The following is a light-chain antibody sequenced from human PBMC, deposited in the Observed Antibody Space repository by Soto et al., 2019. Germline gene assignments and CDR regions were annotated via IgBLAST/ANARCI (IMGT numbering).Light chain of an antibody. J-gene: IGLJ3*02. V-gene: IGLV2-8*01. Sequence: QSALTQPPSASGSPGQSVTISCTGTSSDVGAYKYVSWYQQYPGKAPKLMIYEVTKRPSGVPDRFSGSKSGNAASLTVSGLQAEDVADYSCPSYVGTDIWAFGGGTMITVL. CDR3: PSYVGTDIWA. CDR1: SSDVGAYKY. CDR2: EVT.